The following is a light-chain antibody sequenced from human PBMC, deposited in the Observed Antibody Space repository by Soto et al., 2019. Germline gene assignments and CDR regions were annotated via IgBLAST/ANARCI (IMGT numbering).Light chain of an antibody. J-gene: IGKJ2*01. CDR3: RQRSSWPQI. CDR1: QTVSSY. Sequence: EIVLTQSPATLSLSPGETATLSCRASQTVSSYLVWYQQKPGQPPRLLIYDASSRAAGIPARFSGSGSGTDFTHTITSREPEDFAVYCWRQRSSWPQIFGQGTKVDIK. V-gene: IGKV3-11*01. CDR2: DAS.